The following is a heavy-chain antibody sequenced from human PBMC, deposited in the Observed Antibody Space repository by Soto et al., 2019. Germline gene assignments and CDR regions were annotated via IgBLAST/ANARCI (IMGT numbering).Heavy chain of an antibody. CDR1: GFTFSSYG. CDR3: AKDRYSGTYPTDFDY. J-gene: IGHJ4*02. CDR2: ISYDGGNE. D-gene: IGHD1-26*01. Sequence: QLGGPLRLSCAGSGFTFSSYGIHWVRQAPGKGLEWVALISYDGGNEKYTESVKDRFTISRDDSHNVAYLQMSSLRTEDTAMYYCAKDRYSGTYPTDFDYWGQGSLVTVSS. V-gene: IGHV3-30*18.